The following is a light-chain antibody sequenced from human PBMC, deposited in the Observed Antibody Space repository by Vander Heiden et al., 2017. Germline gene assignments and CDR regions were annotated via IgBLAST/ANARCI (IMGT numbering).Light chain of an antibody. V-gene: IGKV3-11*01. Sequence: IVLTQSPATLSLSPGERATRACRASQSVSSYLAWYQHKPGQAPRLLIYDASNRATGIPARFSGSGSGTDFTLTISSLQPDDFAVYYCQQRSNWPPITFGQGTRLEIK. CDR1: QSVSSY. J-gene: IGKJ5*01. CDR2: DAS. CDR3: QQRSNWPPIT.